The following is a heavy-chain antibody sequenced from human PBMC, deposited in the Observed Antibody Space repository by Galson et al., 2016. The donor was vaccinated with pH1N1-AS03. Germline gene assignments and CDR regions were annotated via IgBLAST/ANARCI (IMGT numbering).Heavy chain of an antibody. CDR2: GDGTTT. V-gene: IGHV3-74*01. D-gene: IGHD2-21*02. J-gene: IGHJ4*02. CDR1: GFTFKIYW. Sequence: SLRLSCAASGFTFKIYWMHWVRQAPGKGLVWVSHGDGTTTNYADSVKGRFTISRDNARNTLYLQMNSLRAEDTAVYFCSTGGTIYCTDDCYPDAYWGQGTLLTVSS. CDR3: STGGTIYCTDDCYPDAY.